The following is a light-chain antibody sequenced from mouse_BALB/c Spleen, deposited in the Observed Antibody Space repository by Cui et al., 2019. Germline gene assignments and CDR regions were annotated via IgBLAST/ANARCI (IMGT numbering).Light chain of an antibody. J-gene: IGKJ5*01. CDR3: QQWSSNPLT. Sequence: QIVLTQSPALMSASPGEKVTMTCSASSSVSYMYWYQQKPRSSPKPWIYLTSNLASGVPARFSGSGSGTSYSLTISSMEAEDAAIYYCQQWSSNPLTFGAGTKLELK. CDR1: SSVSY. V-gene: IGKV4-68*01. CDR2: LTS.